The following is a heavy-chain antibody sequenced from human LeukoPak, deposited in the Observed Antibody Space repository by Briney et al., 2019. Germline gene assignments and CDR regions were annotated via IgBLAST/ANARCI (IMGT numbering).Heavy chain of an antibody. V-gene: IGHV1-18*01. Sequence: ASVKVSCKASGCTFTSYGISWVRQAPGQGLEWMGWISAYNGNTNYAQKLQGRVTMTTDTSTSTAYMELRSLRSDDTAVYYCARGAYDFWSGYRGYYYYGMDVWGQGTTVTVSS. CDR1: GCTFTSYG. D-gene: IGHD3-3*01. CDR2: ISAYNGNT. J-gene: IGHJ6*02. CDR3: ARGAYDFWSGYRGYYYYGMDV.